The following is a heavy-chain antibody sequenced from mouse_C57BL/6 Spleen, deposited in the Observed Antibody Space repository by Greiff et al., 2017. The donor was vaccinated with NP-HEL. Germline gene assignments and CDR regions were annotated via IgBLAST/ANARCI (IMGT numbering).Heavy chain of an antibody. CDR3: ARGVVYYGNYPCAY. CDR2: ISYDGSN. Sequence: QSGPGLVKPSQSLSLTCSVTGYSITSGYYWNWIRQFPGNKLEWMGYISYDGSNNYNPSLKNRISITRDTSKNQFFLKLNSVSTEDTATYYCARGVVYYGNYPCAYWGEGTLVTVSA. D-gene: IGHD2-1*01. V-gene: IGHV3-6*01. J-gene: IGHJ3*01. CDR1: GYSITSGYY.